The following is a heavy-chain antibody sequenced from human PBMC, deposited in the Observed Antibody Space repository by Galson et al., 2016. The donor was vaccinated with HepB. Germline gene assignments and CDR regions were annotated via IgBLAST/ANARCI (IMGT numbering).Heavy chain of an antibody. V-gene: IGHV1-18*04. CDR2: VSPNNGHT. J-gene: IGHJ4*02. CDR3: ARDAARGDY. Sequence: SGYSFAKYGITWVRQAPGQGLEWVGWVSPNNGHTKYAERFQDRVTLTTDPSTTTAYMELGSLRSDDTAVYFCARDAARGDYWGQGTQVSVFS. CDR1: GYSFAKYG. D-gene: IGHD6-13*01.